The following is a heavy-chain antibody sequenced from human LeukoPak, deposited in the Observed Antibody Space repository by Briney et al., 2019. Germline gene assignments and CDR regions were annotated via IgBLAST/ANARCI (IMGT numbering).Heavy chain of an antibody. J-gene: IGHJ6*04. V-gene: IGHV4-34*01. CDR2: INHSGST. Sequence: SETLSLTCAVYGGSFSGYHWSWIRQPPGKGLEWIGEINHSGSTNYNPSLKSRVTISVDTSKNQFSLKLSSVTAADTAVYYCARGLKTATKSGYCSGGSCRTHYYGMDVWGKGTTVTVSS. CDR1: GGSFSGYH. CDR3: ARGLKTATKSGYCSGGSCRTHYYGMDV. D-gene: IGHD2-15*01.